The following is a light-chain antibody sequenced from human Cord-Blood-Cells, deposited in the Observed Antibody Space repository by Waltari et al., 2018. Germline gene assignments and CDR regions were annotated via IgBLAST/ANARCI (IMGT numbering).Light chain of an antibody. CDR2: HVS. CDR1: SSDVGGDNY. J-gene: IGLJ1*01. V-gene: IGLV2-11*01. CDR3: CSYAASYTYV. Sequence: QSALTQPRSVAGSPGQAATISSTGTSSDVGGDNYVSGYQQHPGKAPKLMIYHVSKRPSAVPDRFSGSKSGTTASLTISGLQAEAEADYYCCSYAASYTYVFGTGTTVPVL.